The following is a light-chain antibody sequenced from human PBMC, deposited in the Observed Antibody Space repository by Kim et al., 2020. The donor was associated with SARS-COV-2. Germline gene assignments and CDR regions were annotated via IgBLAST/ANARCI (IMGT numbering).Light chain of an antibody. V-gene: IGKV1-9*01. Sequence: EAMGDRVTITCRAGQGIGRYLAWYQQKPGEAAKVLIHTASTLQTGVPSRFSGSGSGTDFALTISSLQPEDSATYFCQQLNTYPYTFGQGTKLEIK. CDR3: QQLNTYPYT. CDR1: QGIGRY. J-gene: IGKJ2*01. CDR2: TAS.